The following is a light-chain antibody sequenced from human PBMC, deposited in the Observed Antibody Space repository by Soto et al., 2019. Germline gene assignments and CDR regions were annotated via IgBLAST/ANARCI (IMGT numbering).Light chain of an antibody. Sequence: QSVLTQPPSVSGAPGQRVTISCTGSSSNIGAGYDVHWYQQLPGTAPKLLIYVNSKRPSGVPDRFSGSESGTSASLAITGLQAEDEADYYCQYYDSSLSGVVFGGGTKLTVL. V-gene: IGLV1-40*01. J-gene: IGLJ2*01. CDR2: VNS. CDR3: QYYDSSLSGVV. CDR1: SSNIGAGYD.